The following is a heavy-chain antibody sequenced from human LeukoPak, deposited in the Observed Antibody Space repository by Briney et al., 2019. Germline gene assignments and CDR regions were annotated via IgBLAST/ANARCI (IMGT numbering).Heavy chain of an antibody. V-gene: IGHV1-2*02. CDR1: GYTFTGYY. D-gene: IGHD2-2*01. CDR3: AREGIVVVPAADNWLDP. CDR2: INPNSGGT. J-gene: IGHJ5*02. Sequence: ASVKVSCKASGYTFTGYYMHWVRQAPGQGLEWMGWINPNSGGTNYAQKFQGRVTMTRDTSISTAYMELSRLRSDDTAVYYCAREGIVVVPAADNWLDPWGQGTLVTVSS.